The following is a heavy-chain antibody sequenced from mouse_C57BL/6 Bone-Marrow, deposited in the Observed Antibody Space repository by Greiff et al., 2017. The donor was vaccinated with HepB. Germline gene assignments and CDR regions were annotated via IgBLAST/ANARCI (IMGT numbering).Heavy chain of an antibody. Sequence: QVHVKQPGTELVKPGASVKLSCKASGYTFTSYWMHWVKQRPGQGLEWIGNINPSNGGTNYNEKFKSKATLTVDKSSSTAYMQLSSLTSEDSAVYYCARGGLYYYGSSSDYWGQGTTLTVSS. D-gene: IGHD1-1*01. CDR1: GYTFTSYW. V-gene: IGHV1-53*01. CDR3: ARGGLYYYGSSSDY. CDR2: INPSNGGT. J-gene: IGHJ2*01.